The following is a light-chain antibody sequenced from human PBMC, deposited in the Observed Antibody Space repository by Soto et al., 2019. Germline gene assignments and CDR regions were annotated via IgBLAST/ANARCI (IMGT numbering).Light chain of an antibody. CDR1: QSFSSSY. CDR2: GAS. V-gene: IGKV3D-7*01. CDR3: QQDYNLPLT. Sequence: EIVMTQSPATLSLSPGERATLSCRASQSFSSSYLSWYQQKPGQAPRLLIYGASTRATGIPARFSGSGSGTDFTLTISSLQPEDFAVYYCQQDYNLPLTFGQGTRLEIK. J-gene: IGKJ5*01.